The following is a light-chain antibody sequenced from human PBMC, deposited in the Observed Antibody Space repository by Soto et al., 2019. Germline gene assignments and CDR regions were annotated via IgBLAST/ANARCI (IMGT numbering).Light chain of an antibody. CDR1: QSVSSN. V-gene: IGKV3-15*01. CDR3: QQYSNWPPMYT. J-gene: IGKJ2*01. CDR2: GAS. Sequence: EIVMTQSPATLPVSPGERATLSCRASQSVSSNLAWYQQKPGQAPRLLIYGASTRATGIPARFSGSGFGTEFTLTISSLQSEDFAVYYCQQYSNWPPMYTFGQGTKLEIK.